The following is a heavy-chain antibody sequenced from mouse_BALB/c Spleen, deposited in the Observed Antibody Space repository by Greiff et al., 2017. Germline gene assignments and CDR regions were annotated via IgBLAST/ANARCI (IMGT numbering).Heavy chain of an antibody. J-gene: IGHJ2*01. CDR1: GFTFSSYA. Sequence: EVQRVESGGGLVKPGGSLKLSCAASGFTFSSYAMSWVRQTPEKRLEWVASISSGGSTYYPDSVKGRFTISRDNARNILYLQMSSLRSEDTAMYYGARRVHYYSSSSFDYWGQGTTLTVSS. CDR2: ISSGGST. CDR3: ARRVHYYSSSSFDY. D-gene: IGHD1-1*01. V-gene: IGHV5-6-5*01.